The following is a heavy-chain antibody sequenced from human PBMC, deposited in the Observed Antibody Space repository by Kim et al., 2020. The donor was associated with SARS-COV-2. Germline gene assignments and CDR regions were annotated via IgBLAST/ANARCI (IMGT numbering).Heavy chain of an antibody. J-gene: IGHJ1*01. CDR1: GGSISSSSYY. Sequence: SETLSLTCTVSGGSISSSSYYWGWIRQPPGKGLEWIGSIYYSGSTYYNPSLKSRVTISVDTSKNQFSLKLSSVTAADTAVYYCALASAEYFQHWGQGTLVTVSS. V-gene: IGHV4-39*01. CDR3: ALASAEYFQH. CDR2: IYYSGST. D-gene: IGHD3-3*02.